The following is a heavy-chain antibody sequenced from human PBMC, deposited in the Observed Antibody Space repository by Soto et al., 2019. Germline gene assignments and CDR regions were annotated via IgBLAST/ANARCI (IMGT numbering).Heavy chain of an antibody. CDR3: AKGGYIYGLDP. V-gene: IGHV3-23*01. Sequence: GGPLRLSCAASGFPFNTYAMSWVRQAPGKGPEWVSAISESGDNAFYADSVQGRFTISRDNSYNILYLQMNSLRAKDTALYFCAKGGYIYGLDPWGQGTLVTVSS. J-gene: IGHJ5*02. CDR2: ISESGDNA. D-gene: IGHD5-18*01. CDR1: GFPFNTYA.